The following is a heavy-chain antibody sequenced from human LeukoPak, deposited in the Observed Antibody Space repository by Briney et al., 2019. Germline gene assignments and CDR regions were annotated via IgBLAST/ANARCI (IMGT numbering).Heavy chain of an antibody. J-gene: IGHJ5*02. V-gene: IGHV4-38-2*01. CDR3: ARHPYSNYWFDP. CDR2: IYHSGST. CDR1: GYSISSGYC. Sequence: PSETLSLTCAVSGYSISSGYCWGCIRQPPGKGLEWIGSIYHSGSTYYNPSLKSRVTISVDTSKNQFSLKLSSATAADTAVYYCARHPYSNYWFDPWGQGTLVTVSS. D-gene: IGHD4-11*01.